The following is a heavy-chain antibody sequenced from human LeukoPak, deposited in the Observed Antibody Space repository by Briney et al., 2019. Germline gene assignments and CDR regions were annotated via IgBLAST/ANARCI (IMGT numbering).Heavy chain of an antibody. CDR2: ISSSSSTI. CDR1: GFTFSRYS. D-gene: IGHD4-11*01. CDR3: ARAGGVDDYSNYEDEPAVGLIMDV. J-gene: IGHJ6*03. V-gene: IGHV3-48*01. Sequence: PGGSLRLSCAASGFTFSRYSMNWVRQAPGKGLEWVSYISSSSSTIYYADSVKGRFTISRDNAKNSLYLQMNSLRAEDTAVYYCARAGGVDDYSNYEDEPAVGLIMDVWGKGTTVTVSS.